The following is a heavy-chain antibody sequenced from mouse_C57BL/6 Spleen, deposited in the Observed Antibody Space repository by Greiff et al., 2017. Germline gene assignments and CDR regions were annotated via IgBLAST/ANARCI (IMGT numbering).Heavy chain of an antibody. J-gene: IGHJ2*01. CDR3: ARTVVDY. V-gene: IGHV1-26*01. CDR1: GYTFTDYY. Sequence: EVQLQQSGPELVKPGASVKISCKASGYTFTDYYMNWVKQSHGKSLEWIGDINPNNGGTSYNQKFKGKATLTVDKSSRTAYMELRSLTSEDSAVYYCARTVVDYWGQGTTLTVSS. CDR2: INPNNGGT.